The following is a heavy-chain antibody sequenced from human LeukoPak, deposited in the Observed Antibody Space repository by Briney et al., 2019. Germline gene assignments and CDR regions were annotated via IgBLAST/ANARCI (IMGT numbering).Heavy chain of an antibody. D-gene: IGHD5-18*01. CDR2: INWNGGST. CDR1: GFTFDDYG. CDR3: ARGRGYSYGSEVDY. J-gene: IGHJ4*02. Sequence: GSLRLSCAASGFTFDDYGMSWVRQAPGKGLEWVSGINWNGGSTGYADSVKGRFTISRDNAKNSLYLQMNSLRAEDTALYYCARGRGYSYGSEVDYWGQGTLVTVSS. V-gene: IGHV3-20*04.